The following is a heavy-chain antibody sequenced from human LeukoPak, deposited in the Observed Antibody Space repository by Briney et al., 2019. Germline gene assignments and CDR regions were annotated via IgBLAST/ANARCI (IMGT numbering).Heavy chain of an antibody. Sequence: SETLSLTCTVSGGSISSYYWRWIRQPPGKGLEWIGHIYYSGSTNYNPSLKSRVTISVDTSKNQFSLKLSSVTAADTAVYYCARFQLVHFDYWGQGTLVTVSS. V-gene: IGHV4-59*01. CDR3: ARFQLVHFDY. CDR1: GGSISSYY. CDR2: IYYSGST. J-gene: IGHJ4*02. D-gene: IGHD6-13*01.